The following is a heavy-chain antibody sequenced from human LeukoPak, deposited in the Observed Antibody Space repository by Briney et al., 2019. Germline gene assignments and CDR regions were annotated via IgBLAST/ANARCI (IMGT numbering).Heavy chain of an antibody. V-gene: IGHV3-23*01. J-gene: IGHJ4*02. CDR2: ISGSGGST. CDR1: GVTFSSYA. D-gene: IGHD3-3*01. CDR3: AKTYDFWSGYPRH. Sequence: PGGSLRLSCAASGVTFSSYAMSWVRQAPGKGLDWVSAISGSGGSTYYADSVKGRFTISRDNSKNTLYLQMNSLRAEDTAVYYCAKTYDFWSGYPRHWGQGTLVTVSS.